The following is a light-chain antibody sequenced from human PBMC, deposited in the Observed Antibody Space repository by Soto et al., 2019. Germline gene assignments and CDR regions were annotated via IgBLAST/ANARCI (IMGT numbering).Light chain of an antibody. Sequence: DVRMTRSPSSLSASVGDIVTITCRASQTINSYLNWYQQKPGKAPKLLIYAASSLKSGVPSRFSGSGSGTDFTLTISNLQPEDFATYYCQQSYSTFKTFGQGTKVDIK. CDR3: QQSYSTFKT. V-gene: IGKV1-39*01. CDR2: AAS. J-gene: IGKJ1*01. CDR1: QTINSY.